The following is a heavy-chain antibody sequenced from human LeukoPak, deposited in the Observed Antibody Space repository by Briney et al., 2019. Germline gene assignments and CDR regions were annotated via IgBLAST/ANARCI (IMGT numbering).Heavy chain of an antibody. Sequence: GGSLRLSCATSGFTFDKYFIHRVRQAPGKGLDWVSSISGTSTYIDYADSVKGRITISRDNSKNTLFLQMNNLRSEDTAVYFCARPSPPGDGYNPPDHWGQGTLVTVSS. D-gene: IGHD5-24*01. CDR1: GFTFDKYF. V-gene: IGHV3-21*01. J-gene: IGHJ4*02. CDR3: ARPSPPGDGYNPPDH. CDR2: ISGTSTYI.